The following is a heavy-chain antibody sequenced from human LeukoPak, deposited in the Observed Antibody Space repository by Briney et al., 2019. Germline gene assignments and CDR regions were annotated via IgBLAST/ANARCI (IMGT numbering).Heavy chain of an antibody. Sequence: SETLSLTCTVSGYSISSGYYWSWIRQPPGKGLEWIGEINHSGSTNYNPSPKSRVTISVDTSKNQFSLKLSSVTAADTAVYYCARVRVVAAAGPRYYFDYWGQGTLVTVSS. CDR3: ARVRVVAAAGPRYYFDY. D-gene: IGHD6-13*01. V-gene: IGHV4-38-2*02. J-gene: IGHJ4*02. CDR2: INHSGST. CDR1: GYSISSGYY.